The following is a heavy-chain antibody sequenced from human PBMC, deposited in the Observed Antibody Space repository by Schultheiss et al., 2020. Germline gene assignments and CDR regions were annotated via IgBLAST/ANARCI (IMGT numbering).Heavy chain of an antibody. CDR2: IYYSGST. CDR1: GGSISSGSYY. V-gene: IGHV4-31*03. J-gene: IGHJ6*02. CDR3: ARDTPLYGMDV. D-gene: IGHD2-15*01. Sequence: LRLSCTVSGGSISSGSYYWSWIRQPAGKGLEWIGYIYYSGSTYYNPSLKSRVTISVDTSKNQFSLKLSSVTAADTAVYYCARDTPLYGMDVWGQGTTVTVSS.